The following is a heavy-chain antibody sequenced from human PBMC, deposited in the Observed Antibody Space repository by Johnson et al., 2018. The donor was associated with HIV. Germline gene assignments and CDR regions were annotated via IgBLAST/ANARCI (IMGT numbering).Heavy chain of an antibody. Sequence: VQLVESGGGLVQPGGSLRLSCAASGFTFSSYAMSWVRQAPGTGLEWVSAISGSGGSTYYADSVKGRFTISRDNAKNSLFLQMNSLRAEETAVYYCARGGFTMIVVAYWGQGTMVTVSS. J-gene: IGHJ3*01. CDR2: ISGSGGST. D-gene: IGHD3-22*01. V-gene: IGHV3-23*04. CDR1: GFTFSSYA. CDR3: ARGGFTMIVVAY.